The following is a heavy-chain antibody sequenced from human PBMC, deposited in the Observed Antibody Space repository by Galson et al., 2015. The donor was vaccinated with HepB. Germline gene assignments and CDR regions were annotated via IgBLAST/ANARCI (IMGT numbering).Heavy chain of an antibody. Sequence: SLRLSCAASGFTFSNFEMNWARQAPGKGLEWISYISSRETAYYADSVKGRFSISRDNAKNSLYLQMNSLRAEDTAVYYCARDLSGSGTFLVYYYGMDVWGQGTTVTVSS. CDR2: ISSRETA. CDR1: GFTFSNFE. CDR3: ARDLSGSGTFLVYYYGMDV. V-gene: IGHV3-48*03. J-gene: IGHJ6*02. D-gene: IGHD3-10*01.